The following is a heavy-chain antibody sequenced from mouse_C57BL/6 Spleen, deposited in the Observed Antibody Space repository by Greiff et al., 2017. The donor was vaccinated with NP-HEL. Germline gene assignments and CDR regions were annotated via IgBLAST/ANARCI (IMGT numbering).Heavy chain of an antibody. CDR1: GFNIKNTY. CDR2: IDPANGNT. CDR3: ARNPHITTVVATEYFDV. J-gene: IGHJ1*03. Sequence: EVQLQQSVAELVRPGASVKLSCTASGFNIKNTYMHWVKQRPEQGLEWIGRIDPANGNTKYAPKFQGKATITADTSSNTAYLQLSSLTSEDTAIYYCARNPHITTVVATEYFDVWGTGTMVTVSS. V-gene: IGHV14-3*01. D-gene: IGHD1-1*01.